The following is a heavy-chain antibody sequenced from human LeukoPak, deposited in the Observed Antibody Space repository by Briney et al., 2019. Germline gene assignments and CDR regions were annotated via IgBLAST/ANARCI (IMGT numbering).Heavy chain of an antibody. J-gene: IGHJ4*02. CDR3: ARMSVVGLDFDY. Sequence: GSSVKVSCKASVGTFSSYAISWVRQAPGQGLEWMGGIIPIFGTANYAQKFQGRVTITADKSTSTAYMELSSLRSEDTAVYYCARMSVVGLDFDYWGQGTLVTVSS. CDR1: VGTFSSYA. V-gene: IGHV1-69*06. D-gene: IGHD3/OR15-3a*01. CDR2: IIPIFGTA.